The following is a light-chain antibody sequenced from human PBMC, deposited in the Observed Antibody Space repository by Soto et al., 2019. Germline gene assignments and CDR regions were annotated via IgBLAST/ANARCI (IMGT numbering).Light chain of an antibody. V-gene: IGKV1-27*01. CDR3: QQYNGVPFT. CDR1: QGFSNY. CDR2: ATS. Sequence: DIQMTQSPSSLSASVGDRVTITCRASQGFSNYLAWYQQKPGKVPMLLIYATSTLQAGVPSRFSGSGSGTDFTITISSLQPDDVVTYYYQQYNGVPFTFGRGTKVDIK. J-gene: IGKJ3*01.